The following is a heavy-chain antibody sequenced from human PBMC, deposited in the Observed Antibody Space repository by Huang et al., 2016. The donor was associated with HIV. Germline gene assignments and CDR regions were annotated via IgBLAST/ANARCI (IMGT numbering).Heavy chain of an antibody. J-gene: IGHJ4*02. V-gene: IGHV1-18*04. Sequence: QVQLVQSGAEVKKPGASVKVSCKASGYTFTRSGISWVRQAPGQGLEWMGWTTCYNGDTNDSQKVQDRVTMTTDTSTTTAYRVLRSLISDDTAMYYCARDLSLAGTKGPIFDYWGQGTLVTVSS. D-gene: IGHD6-13*01. CDR2: TTCYNGDT. CDR3: ARDLSLAGTKGPIFDY. CDR1: GYTFTRSG.